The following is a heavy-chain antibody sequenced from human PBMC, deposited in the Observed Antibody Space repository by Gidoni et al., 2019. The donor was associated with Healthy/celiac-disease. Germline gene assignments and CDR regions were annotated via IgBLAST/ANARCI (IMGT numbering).Heavy chain of an antibody. D-gene: IGHD6-19*01. CDR1: GYSFTSYW. CDR3: ARLSGATILPGIAVAGGWFDP. Sequence: EVQLVQSGAEVKKPGESLKISCKGSGYSFTSYWIGWVRQMPGKGLEWMGIIYPGDSDTRYSPSFQGQVTISADKSISTAYLQWSSLKASDTAMYYCARLSGATILPGIAVAGGWFDPWGQGTLVTVSS. J-gene: IGHJ5*02. V-gene: IGHV5-51*01. CDR2: IYPGDSDT.